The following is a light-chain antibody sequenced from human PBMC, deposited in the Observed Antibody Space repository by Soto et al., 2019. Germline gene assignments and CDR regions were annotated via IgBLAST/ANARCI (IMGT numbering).Light chain of an antibody. V-gene: IGLV1-40*01. CDR1: SSNIGAGYD. J-gene: IGLJ3*02. Sequence: QSVLTQPPSVSGAPGQRVTISCTGSSSNIGAGYDVHWYQQLPGTAPKLLIYGNSNRPSGVPDRFSGSKSGTSASLAITGLRAESGPYNYCKSYYSSWRVGVLGGGTNLPVL. CDR2: GNS. CDR3: KSYYSSWRVGV.